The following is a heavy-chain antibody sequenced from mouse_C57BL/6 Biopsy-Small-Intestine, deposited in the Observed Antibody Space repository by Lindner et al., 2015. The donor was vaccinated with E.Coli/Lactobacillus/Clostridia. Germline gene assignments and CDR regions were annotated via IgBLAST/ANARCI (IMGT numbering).Heavy chain of an antibody. J-gene: IGHJ3*01. Sequence: VQLQESGPELVKPGASVKLSCKASGYTFTSYDINWVKQRPGQGLEWIGWIYPRDGRTKYNEKFKGKATMTVDTSSSTAYMELHSLTSEDSAVYFCARSRDGYPFAYWGQGTLVTVSA. CDR3: ARSRDGYPFAY. D-gene: IGHD2-3*01. CDR2: IYPRDGRT. CDR1: GYTFTSYD. V-gene: IGHV1-85*01.